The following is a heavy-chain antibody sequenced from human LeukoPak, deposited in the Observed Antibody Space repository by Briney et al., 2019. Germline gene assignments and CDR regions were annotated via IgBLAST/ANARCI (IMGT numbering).Heavy chain of an antibody. D-gene: IGHD2-2*01. Sequence: ASVKVSCKASGYTFTSYGISWVRQAPGQGLEWMGWISAYNGNTNYAQKLQGRVTMTTDTSTSTAYMELRSLRSDDTAVYYCARGHIVVVPAAPGVFDPWGQGTLVTVSS. J-gene: IGHJ5*02. CDR3: ARGHIVVVPAAPGVFDP. CDR1: GYTFTSYG. V-gene: IGHV1-18*01. CDR2: ISAYNGNT.